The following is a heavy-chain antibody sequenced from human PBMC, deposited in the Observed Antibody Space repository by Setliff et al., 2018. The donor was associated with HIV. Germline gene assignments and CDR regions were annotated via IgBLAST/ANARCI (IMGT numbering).Heavy chain of an antibody. Sequence: ASVKVSCKASGYTFTSYAIHWVRQAPGQSLEWMGWINAGYGNTKYSQKFQGRVTITADKSTSTAYMELNSLRAEDTAVCYCAKAEDYYGSGQIDYWGQGTLVTVSS. J-gene: IGHJ4*02. CDR2: INAGYGNT. CDR1: GYTFTSYA. V-gene: IGHV1-3*01. CDR3: AKAEDYYGSGQIDY. D-gene: IGHD3-10*01.